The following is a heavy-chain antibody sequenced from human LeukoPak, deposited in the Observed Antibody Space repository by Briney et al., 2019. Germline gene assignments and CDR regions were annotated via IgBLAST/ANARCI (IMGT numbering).Heavy chain of an antibody. J-gene: IGHJ5*02. D-gene: IGHD7-27*01. CDR1: GGTFSSYA. V-gene: IGHV1-69*13. CDR3: ARLNWAPYNWFDP. CDR2: IIPIFGTA. Sequence: GASVKVSCKASGGTFSSYAISWVRQAPGQGLEWMGGIIPIFGTANYAQKFQGRVTITADESTSTAYMELSRLRPEDTAVYYCARLNWAPYNWFDPWGQGTLVTVSS.